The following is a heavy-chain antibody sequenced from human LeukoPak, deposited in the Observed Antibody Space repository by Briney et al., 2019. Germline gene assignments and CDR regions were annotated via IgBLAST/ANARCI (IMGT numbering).Heavy chain of an antibody. J-gene: IGHJ6*02. CDR2: IYYSGST. D-gene: IGHD3-3*01. CDR3: ARMAEGITIFGVVLYGMDV. CDR1: GGSISSYY. Sequence: SETLSLTCTVSGGSISSYYWSWIRQPPGKGLEWSGYIYYSGSTNYNPSLKSRVTISVDTSKNQFSLKLSSVTAADTAVYYCARMAEGITIFGVVLYGMDVWGQGTTVTVSS. V-gene: IGHV4-59*01.